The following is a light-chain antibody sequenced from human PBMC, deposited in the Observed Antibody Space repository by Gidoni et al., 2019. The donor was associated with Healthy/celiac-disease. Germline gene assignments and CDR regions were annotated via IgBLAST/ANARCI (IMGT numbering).Light chain of an antibody. CDR3: QQRSNWPPGSLT. Sequence: EIVLTQSPATLSLSPGERATLSCRASQSVSSYSAWYQQKPGQAPRLLIYDASNRATGIPARFSGSGSGTDFTLTISSLEPEDFAVYYCQQRSNWPPGSLTFGGGTKVEIK. CDR2: DAS. V-gene: IGKV3-11*01. J-gene: IGKJ4*01. CDR1: QSVSSY.